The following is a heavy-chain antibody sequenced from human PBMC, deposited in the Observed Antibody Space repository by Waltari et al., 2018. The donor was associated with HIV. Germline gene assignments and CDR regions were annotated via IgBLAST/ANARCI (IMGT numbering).Heavy chain of an antibody. J-gene: IGHJ4*02. CDR2: IDWDDDK. Sequence: QVTSTVSGPALVKPTQTLTLTCTFSGFSLRTSGMCVSWIRQPPGKALEWLARIDWDDDKYYRTSPEAMHHLFKDTSKNQVVLRMTNHDPGETSTDFCARIRDGCRCYHLGQLDHWGQGTLVTVS. V-gene: IGHV2-70*15. CDR1: GFSLRTSGMC. CDR3: ARIRDGCRCYHLGQLDH. D-gene: IGHD2-15*01.